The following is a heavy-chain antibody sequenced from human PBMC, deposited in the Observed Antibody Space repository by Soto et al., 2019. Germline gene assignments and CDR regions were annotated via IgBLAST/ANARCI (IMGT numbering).Heavy chain of an antibody. J-gene: IGHJ4*02. CDR3: ATTGPY. Sequence: QVQLVESGGGVVQPGRSLRLSCAASGFTFSSYGMHWVRQAPGKGLEWVAVIWFDGSNKFYADPVKGRVTISRDNSKTTVSLQMNSLTDAASAAYYCATTGPYCGQGTLVTVSS. CDR1: GFTFSSYG. CDR2: IWFDGSNK. V-gene: IGHV3-33*01.